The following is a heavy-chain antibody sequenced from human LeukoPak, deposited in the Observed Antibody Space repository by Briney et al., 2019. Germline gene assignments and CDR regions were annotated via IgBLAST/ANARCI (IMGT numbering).Heavy chain of an antibody. CDR2: ISDSGGST. CDR3: TKVRVATKLTTELDY. CDR1: GFTFSSYA. V-gene: IGHV3-23*01. J-gene: IGHJ4*02. Sequence: GGSLRLSCAASGFTFSSYAMTWVRQAPGKGLEWVSGISDSGGSTFNADSVKGRFTIPRDNSKSTLYLQMNSLRAEDTAVYYCTKVRVATKLTTELDYWGQGTLVTVSS. D-gene: IGHD4-17*01.